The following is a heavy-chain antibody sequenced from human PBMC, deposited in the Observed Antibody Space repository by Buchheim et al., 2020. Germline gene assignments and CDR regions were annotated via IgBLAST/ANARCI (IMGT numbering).Heavy chain of an antibody. CDR2: INPSGGST. V-gene: IGHV1-46*01. Sequence: QVQLVQSGAEVKKPGASVKVSCKASGYTFTSYYMHWVRQAPGQGLEWMGIINPSGGSTSYAQKFQGRVTMTRDTSTSTVYMELSSLRSEDTAGYYCAGGSGSYADEYYYYGMDVWGQGTT. CDR3: AGGSGSYADEYYYYGMDV. CDR1: GYTFTSYY. J-gene: IGHJ6*02. D-gene: IGHD3-10*01.